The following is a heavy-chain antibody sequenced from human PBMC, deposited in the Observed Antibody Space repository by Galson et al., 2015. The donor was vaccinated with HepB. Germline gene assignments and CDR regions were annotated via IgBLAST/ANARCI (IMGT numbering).Heavy chain of an antibody. V-gene: IGHV3-74*01. CDR2: ISSEGTST. Sequence: SLRLSCAASGFTFRIYWMHWVRQAPGKGLVWVSHISSEGTSTSYADSVKGRFTISRDNARNTLYLQMNTLRVEDTAVYYCARVVPAGAYYGLDVWGQGTTVTASS. CDR1: GFTFRIYW. D-gene: IGHD2-2*01. J-gene: IGHJ6*02. CDR3: ARVVPAGAYYGLDV.